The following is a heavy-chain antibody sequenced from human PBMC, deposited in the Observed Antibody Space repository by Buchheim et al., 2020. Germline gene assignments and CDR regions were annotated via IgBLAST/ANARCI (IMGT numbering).Heavy chain of an antibody. Sequence: QVQLQQWGAGLLKPSETLSLTCAVYGGSFSGYYWSWIRQPPGKGLEWIGEINHSGSTNYNPSLKSRVTISVDTSQNQFSLKLSSVTAADTAVYYCARVFSAEYYYYGMDVWGQGTT. D-gene: IGHD2-21*01. CDR1: GGSFSGYY. CDR3: ARVFSAEYYYYGMDV. CDR2: INHSGST. J-gene: IGHJ6*02. V-gene: IGHV4-34*01.